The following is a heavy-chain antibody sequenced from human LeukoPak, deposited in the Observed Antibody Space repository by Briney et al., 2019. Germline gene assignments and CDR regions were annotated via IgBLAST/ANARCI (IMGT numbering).Heavy chain of an antibody. CDR2: INHSGRT. V-gene: IGHV4-34*01. Sequence: SETLSLTCAVYGGSFSGYYWSWIRQPPGKGREWIGEINHSGRTNYNPPLKRRVTISVVTSNNQFSLKLSSVTAADTAVYYCARGRRGYGSGSYYKSYNWFDPWGQGTLVTVSS. D-gene: IGHD3-10*01. CDR3: ARGRRGYGSGSYYKSYNWFDP. J-gene: IGHJ5*02. CDR1: GGSFSGYY.